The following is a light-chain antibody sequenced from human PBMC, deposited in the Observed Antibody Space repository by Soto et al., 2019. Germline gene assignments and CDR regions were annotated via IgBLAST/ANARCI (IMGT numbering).Light chain of an antibody. CDR1: TSDIDNYDS. CDR3: SSYTSSSTPWV. J-gene: IGLJ3*02. V-gene: IGLV2-18*02. CDR2: EVS. Sequence: QSALTQPPSVSGSPGQSVTISCTGTTSDIDNYDSVSWYQQAPGTAPKLIIYEVSNRPSGVSNRFSGSKSGNTASLTISGLQAEDEADYYCSSYTSSSTPWVFGGGTKLTVL.